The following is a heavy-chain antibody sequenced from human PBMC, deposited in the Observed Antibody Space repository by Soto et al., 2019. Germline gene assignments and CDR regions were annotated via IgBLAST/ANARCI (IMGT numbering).Heavy chain of an antibody. CDR1: GYSFTTYW. V-gene: IGHV5-51*01. CDR3: TAGKLYPSLDFDY. CDR2: IYPGDSDT. Sequence: PGESLKISCKASGYSFTTYWIGWVRQMPVKGLEWMGIIYPGDSDTRYSPSFQGQVTISADKSISTAYLQWSSLKASDTAVYYCTAGKLYPSLDFDYWGQGTLVTVSS. D-gene: IGHD2-8*01. J-gene: IGHJ4*02.